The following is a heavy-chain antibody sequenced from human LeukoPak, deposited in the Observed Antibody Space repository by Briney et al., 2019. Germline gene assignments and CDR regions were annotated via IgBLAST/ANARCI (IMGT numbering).Heavy chain of an antibody. J-gene: IGHJ2*01. CDR1: GCTFSSYA. Sequence: GASVKVSCKASGCTFSSYAISWVRQAPGQGLEWMGWIIPIFGTANYAQKFQGRVTITADKSTSTAYMELSSLRSEDTAVYYCGLYSRGWSSTYWYFDLWGRGTLVTVSS. CDR3: GLYSRGWSSTYWYFDL. CDR2: IIPIFGTA. D-gene: IGHD6-19*01. V-gene: IGHV1-69*06.